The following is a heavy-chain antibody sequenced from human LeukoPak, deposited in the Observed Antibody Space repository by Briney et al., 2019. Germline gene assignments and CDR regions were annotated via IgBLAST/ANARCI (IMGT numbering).Heavy chain of an antibody. J-gene: IGHJ4*02. CDR3: ANSFGIVGATKDY. V-gene: IGHV3-30*18. D-gene: IGHD1-26*01. CDR1: GFTFSSYG. CDR2: ISYDGSNK. Sequence: GGSLRLSCAASGFTFSSYGMHWVRQAPGKGLEWVAVISYDGSNKYYADSVKGRFTISRDNSKNTLYLQMNSLRAEDTAVYYCANSFGIVGATKDYWGQGTLVTVSS.